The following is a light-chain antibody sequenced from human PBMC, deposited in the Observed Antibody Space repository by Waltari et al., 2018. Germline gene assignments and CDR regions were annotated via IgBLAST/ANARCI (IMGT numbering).Light chain of an antibody. Sequence: IVLTQSPGTLSLSPGERATPLGRASQTFSSDDFLAWYQQKPGQAPRLLIYETSIRATGIPDRFSGSGSATDFTLTISRLEPEDFAVYYCQQYGSAYTFGQGTKLEIK. J-gene: IGKJ2*01. V-gene: IGKV3-20*01. CDR2: ETS. CDR1: QTFSSDD. CDR3: QQYGSAYT.